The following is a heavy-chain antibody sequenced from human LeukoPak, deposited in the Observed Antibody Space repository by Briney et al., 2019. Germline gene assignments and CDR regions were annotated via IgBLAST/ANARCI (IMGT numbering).Heavy chain of an antibody. D-gene: IGHD1-26*01. CDR3: AKGGKWDVTPFDY. Sequence: GSLSLSCAASGFTFTSYSMNWVRQAPGKGLEWVSTISGGGGSTYYADSVKGRFTISRDNSKNTLYLQVNSLRAEDTAVYYCAKGGKWDVTPFDYWGQGTLVTVSS. J-gene: IGHJ4*02. V-gene: IGHV3-23*01. CDR2: ISGGGGST. CDR1: GFTFTSYS.